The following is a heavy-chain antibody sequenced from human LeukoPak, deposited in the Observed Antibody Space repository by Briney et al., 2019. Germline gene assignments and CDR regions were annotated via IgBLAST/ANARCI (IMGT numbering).Heavy chain of an antibody. D-gene: IGHD1-26*01. CDR1: GGSISSGGYY. V-gene: IGHV4-31*03. CDR3: ASQTRLRGNSGSPDY. CDR2: IYYSGST. Sequence: SQTLSLTCTVSGGSISSGGYYWSWIRQHPGKGLEWIGYIYYSGSTYYNLSPKSRVTISVDTSKNQFSLKLSSVTAAGTAVYYCASQTRLRGNSGSPDYWAREPWSPSPQ. J-gene: IGHJ4*02.